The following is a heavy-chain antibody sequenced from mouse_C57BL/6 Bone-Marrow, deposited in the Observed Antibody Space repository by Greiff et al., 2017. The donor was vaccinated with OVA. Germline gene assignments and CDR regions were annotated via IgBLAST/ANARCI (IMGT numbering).Heavy chain of an antibody. CDR2: IDPETGGT. D-gene: IGHD1-1*01. CDR1: GYTFTDYE. CDR3: TRCPFTTVVATDY. V-gene: IGHV1-15*01. Sequence: QVHVKQSGAELVRPGASVTLSCKASGYTFTDYEMHWVKQTPVHGLEWIGAIDPETGGTAYNQKFKGKAILTADKSSSTAYMELRSLTSEDSAVYYCTRCPFTTVVATDYWGRGTTLTVSS. J-gene: IGHJ2*01.